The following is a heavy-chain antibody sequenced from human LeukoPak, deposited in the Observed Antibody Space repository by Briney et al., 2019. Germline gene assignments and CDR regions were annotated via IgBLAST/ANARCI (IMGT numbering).Heavy chain of an antibody. Sequence: SETLSLTCTVSGGSISNFYWSWIRQPAGKTLEWIGRIYSSGSTNYNPSLKSRVTMSLDTSKNQFSLKLSSVTAADTAVYYCASTATHDYGDYAAFDIWGQGTMVTVSS. CDR1: GGSISNFY. D-gene: IGHD4-17*01. CDR2: IYSSGST. V-gene: IGHV4-4*07. CDR3: ASTATHDYGDYAAFDI. J-gene: IGHJ3*02.